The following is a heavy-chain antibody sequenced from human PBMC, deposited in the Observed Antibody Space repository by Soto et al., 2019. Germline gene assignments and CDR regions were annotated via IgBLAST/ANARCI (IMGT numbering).Heavy chain of an antibody. CDR1: GFTFSTYG. Sequence: QVQLVESGGGVVQPGRSLRLSCAGSGFTFSTYGMHWVRQAPGKGLEWVAVISYDGNNKYYADSVKGRFTIARDNSKNTLFLQMDSLRAEDTAVYYCAKDHLPSTVTTPGYWGQGTLVYVS. V-gene: IGHV3-30*18. D-gene: IGHD4-17*01. CDR2: ISYDGNNK. CDR3: AKDHLPSTVTTPGY. J-gene: IGHJ4*02.